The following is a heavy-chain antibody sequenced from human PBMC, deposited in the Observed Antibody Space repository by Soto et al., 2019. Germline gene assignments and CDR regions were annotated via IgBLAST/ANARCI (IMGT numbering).Heavy chain of an antibody. CDR1: GGSVRSNNW. J-gene: IGHJ6*02. V-gene: IGHV4-4*02. Sequence: SETLSLTCAVSGGSVRSNNWWFWVRQPPGKGLEWIGEIHHRESTNLNPSLKSRVTISVDRSKNEFSLKVKSVTAAGTAVYYCGCRVEDISYDYYGMDVWGQGTTVTVSS. CDR3: GCRVEDISYDYYGMDV. D-gene: IGHD2-15*01. CDR2: IHHREST.